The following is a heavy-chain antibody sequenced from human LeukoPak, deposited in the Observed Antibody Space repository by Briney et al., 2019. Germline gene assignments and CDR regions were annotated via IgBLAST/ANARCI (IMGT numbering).Heavy chain of an antibody. D-gene: IGHD1-26*01. CDR1: GFTFNNFW. CDR2: IKQDGTEK. J-gene: IGHJ4*02. Sequence: PGGSLRHSYAASGFTFNNFWMNWVRQAPGKGLEWVANIKQDGTEKYYVDSVKGRFTISRDNAKNSLYLQMNSLSPEDTAVYYCAKSGTYFDFDYWGQGALVTVSS. CDR3: AKSGTYFDFDY. V-gene: IGHV3-7*01.